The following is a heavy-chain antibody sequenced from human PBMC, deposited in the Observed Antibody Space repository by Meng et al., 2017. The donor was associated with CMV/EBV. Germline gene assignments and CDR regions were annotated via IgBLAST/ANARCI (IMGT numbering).Heavy chain of an antibody. CDR2: IIPILGIA. CDR3: ARGLRDRGVRYCGMDV. J-gene: IGHJ6*02. Sequence: SVKVSRKASGGTFSSYAISWVRQAPGQGLEWMGGIIPILGIANYAQKFHGRVTITADKPTNTAYMELSSLRSEDTAVYYCARGLRDRGVRYCGMDVWGQGTTVTVSS. CDR1: GGTFSSYA. V-gene: IGHV1-69*10. D-gene: IGHD3-10*01.